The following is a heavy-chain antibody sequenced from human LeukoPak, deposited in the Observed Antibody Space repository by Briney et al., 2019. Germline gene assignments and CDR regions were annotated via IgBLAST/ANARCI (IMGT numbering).Heavy chain of an antibody. CDR3: AKAPRAAPPYSSSWSRIPSYYFDY. CDR1: GFTFSSYA. Sequence: PGGSLRLSCAASGFTFSSYAMSWVRQAPGKGLEWVSAISGSGGSTYYADSVKGRFTISRDNSKNTLYLQMNSLRAEDTAVYYCAKAPRAAPPYSSSWSRIPSYYFDYWGQGTLVTVSS. V-gene: IGHV3-23*01. J-gene: IGHJ4*02. D-gene: IGHD6-13*01. CDR2: ISGSGGST.